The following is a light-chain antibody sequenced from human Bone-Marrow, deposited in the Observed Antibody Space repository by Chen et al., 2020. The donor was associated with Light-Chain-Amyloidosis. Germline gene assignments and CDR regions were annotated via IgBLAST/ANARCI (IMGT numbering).Light chain of an antibody. J-gene: IGKJ2*01. Sequence: AVLTQSPLSLPVTLGQPASISCRSSQSLVYSDGNTYLTWFQQRPGQSPRRLIYRVSNRDSGVPDRFSGSGSGTDFTLKISRVEAEDVGIYYCMQGTHWRSFGQGTQLQIK. CDR3: MQGTHWRS. CDR1: QSLVYSDGNTY. V-gene: IGKV2-30*01. CDR2: RVS.